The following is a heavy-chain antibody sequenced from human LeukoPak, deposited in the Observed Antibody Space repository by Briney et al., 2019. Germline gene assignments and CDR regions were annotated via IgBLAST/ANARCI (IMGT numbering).Heavy chain of an antibody. CDR2: IIPIFGTA. D-gene: IGHD3-22*01. CDR1: GGTFSSYA. J-gene: IGHJ4*02. CDR3: ARVSDCYDSSGYYPYFDY. Sequence: SVKVSCKASGGTFSSYAISWVRQAPGQGLEWMGGIIPIFGTANYAQKFQGRVTITADESTSTAYMELSSLRSEDTAVYYCARVSDCYDSSGYYPYFDYWGQGTLVTVSS. V-gene: IGHV1-69*13.